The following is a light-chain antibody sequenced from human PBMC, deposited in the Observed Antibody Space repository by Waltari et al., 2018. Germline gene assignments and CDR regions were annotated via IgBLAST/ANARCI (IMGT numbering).Light chain of an antibody. CDR3: QSVDNSFGYVV. V-gene: IGLV3-25*03. J-gene: IGLJ2*01. Sequence: SYELTQPSSVSVSPGQMARITCSGDALPPHHIPWYQHKSGQAPVLVMFKNSERPSGIPERISGSSSGTTVTLTITGVQAEDEADYYCQSVDNSFGYVVFGGGTKLTVL. CDR1: ALPPHH. CDR2: KNS.